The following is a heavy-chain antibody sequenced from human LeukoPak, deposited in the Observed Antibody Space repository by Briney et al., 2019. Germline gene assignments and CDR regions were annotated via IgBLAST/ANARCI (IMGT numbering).Heavy chain of an antibody. CDR1: GFTFSSYW. J-gene: IGHJ5*02. Sequence: GGSLRLSCAPSGFTFSSYWMLWVRHAPGKGLVWVSRINSDGSSTSYADSVKGRFTISRDNAKNTLYLQMNSLRAEDTAVYYCGGPAFDPWGQGTLVTVSS. V-gene: IGHV3-74*01. D-gene: IGHD2-15*01. CDR2: INSDGSST. CDR3: GGPAFDP.